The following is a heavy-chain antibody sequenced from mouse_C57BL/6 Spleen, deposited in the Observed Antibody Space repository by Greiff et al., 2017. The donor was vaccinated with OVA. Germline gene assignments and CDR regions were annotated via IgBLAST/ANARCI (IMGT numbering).Heavy chain of an antibody. D-gene: IGHD4-1*01. J-gene: IGHJ3*01. CDR2: ISYDGSN. V-gene: IGHV3-6*01. CDR1: GYSITSGYY. Sequence: EVQLVESGPGLVKPSQSLSLTCSVTGYSITSGYYWNWIRQFPGNKLEWMGYISYDGSNNYNPSLKNRISITRDTSKNQFFLKLNSVTTEDTATYYCARDLVTGTFAYWGQGTLVTVSA. CDR3: ARDLVTGTFAY.